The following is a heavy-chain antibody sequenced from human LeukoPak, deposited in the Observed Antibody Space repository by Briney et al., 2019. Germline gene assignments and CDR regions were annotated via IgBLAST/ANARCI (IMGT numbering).Heavy chain of an antibody. V-gene: IGHV4-34*01. J-gene: IGHJ4*02. Sequence: SETLSLTCAVYGGSFSGYYWSWIRHPPGKGLEWIGEINHSGSINYNPSLKSRVTVSIDRSKNQFSLRLSSVTAADTAVYFCARGLSDYYDSSGYRGLLDYWGQGILVTVSS. D-gene: IGHD3-22*01. CDR2: INHSGSI. CDR1: GGSFSGYY. CDR3: ARGLSDYYDSSGYRGLLDY.